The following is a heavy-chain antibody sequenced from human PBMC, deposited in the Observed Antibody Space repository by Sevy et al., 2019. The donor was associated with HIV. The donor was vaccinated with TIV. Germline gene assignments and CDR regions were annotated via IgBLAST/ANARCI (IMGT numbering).Heavy chain of an antibody. V-gene: IGHV1-3*01. Sequence: ASVKVSCKASGYTFTSYAMHWVRQAPGQRLEWMGWINAGNGNTKYSQKFQGRVTITRDTSASTAYMELSSLRSEDTAVYYCARAPPYFASLENWFDPWGQGTLVTVSS. CDR1: GYTFTSYA. J-gene: IGHJ5*02. D-gene: IGHD3-9*01. CDR3: ARAPPYFASLENWFDP. CDR2: INAGNGNT.